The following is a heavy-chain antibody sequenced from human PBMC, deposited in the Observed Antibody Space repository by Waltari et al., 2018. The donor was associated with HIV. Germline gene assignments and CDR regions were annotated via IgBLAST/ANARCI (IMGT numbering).Heavy chain of an antibody. Sequence: QVQLVQSRAEAMKPGSSVKVSCTASGGTFSSYALIRVRPATGQGLEWMGGSIPMFGTLNYAQKVQGRVTITADESKSTAYMELSSLRSEDTAVYYCARSRSFGVDREPHHYGLDVWGQGTTVTVSS. CDR1: GGTFSSYA. CDR2: SIPMFGTL. J-gene: IGHJ6*02. V-gene: IGHV1-69*01. CDR3: ARSRSFGVDREPHHYGLDV. D-gene: IGHD3-3*01.